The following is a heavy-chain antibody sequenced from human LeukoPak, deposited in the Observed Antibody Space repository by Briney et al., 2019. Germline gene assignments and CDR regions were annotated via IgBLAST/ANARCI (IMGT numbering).Heavy chain of an antibody. CDR3: ATNYYGSGSYYLFDP. Sequence: GESLQISCKGSGYIFTSYWIGWVRQMPGKGLEWMGIIYPGDSDTRYSPSFQGQVTISADKSISTAYLQWSSLKASDTAMYYCATNYYGSGSYYLFDPWGQGTLVTVSS. CDR1: GYIFTSYW. CDR2: IYPGDSDT. J-gene: IGHJ5*02. D-gene: IGHD3-10*01. V-gene: IGHV5-51*01.